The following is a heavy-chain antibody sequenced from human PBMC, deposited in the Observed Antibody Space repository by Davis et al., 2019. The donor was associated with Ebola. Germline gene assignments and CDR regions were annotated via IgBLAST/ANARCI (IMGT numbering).Heavy chain of an antibody. Sequence: GESLKISCAASGFTFSGSAMHWVRQASGKGLEWVGRIRSKANSYATAYAASVKGRFTISRDDSGNIAYLQMNSLKIEDTAVYYCTSTVAGTDLDYWGQGTLVTVSS. J-gene: IGHJ4*02. D-gene: IGHD6-19*01. V-gene: IGHV3-73*01. CDR3: TSTVAGTDLDY. CDR2: IRSKANSYAT. CDR1: GFTFSGSA.